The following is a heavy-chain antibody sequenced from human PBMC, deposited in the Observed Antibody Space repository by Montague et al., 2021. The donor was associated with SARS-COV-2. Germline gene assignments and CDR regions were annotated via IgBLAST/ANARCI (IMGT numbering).Heavy chain of an antibody. D-gene: IGHD2-15*01. J-gene: IGHJ6*02. CDR2: IKQDGSEK. CDR1: GFTFSSYW. Sequence: SLRLSCAASGFTFSSYWMSWVRQAPGKGLGWVANIKQDGSEKYYVDSVKGRFTISRDNAKNSLYLQMNSLGAEDTAVYYCARDRTYCSGGSCLYYYYYGMDAWGQGTTVTVSS. CDR3: ARDRTYCSGGSCLYYYYYGMDA. V-gene: IGHV3-7*01.